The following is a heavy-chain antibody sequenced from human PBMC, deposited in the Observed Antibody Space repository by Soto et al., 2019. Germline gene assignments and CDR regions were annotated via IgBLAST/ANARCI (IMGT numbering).Heavy chain of an antibody. CDR1: GGSISSYY. D-gene: IGHD3-9*01. V-gene: IGHV4-59*08. Sequence: SETLSLTCTVSGGSISSYYWSWIRQPPGKGLEWIGYIYYSGSTNYNPSLKSRVTISVDTSKNQFSLKLSSVTAADTAVYYCARHGLALDYWGQGTLVTVS. CDR2: IYYSGST. J-gene: IGHJ4*02. CDR3: ARHGLALDY.